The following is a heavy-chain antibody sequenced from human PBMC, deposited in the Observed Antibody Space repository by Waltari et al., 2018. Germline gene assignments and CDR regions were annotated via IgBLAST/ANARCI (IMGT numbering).Heavy chain of an antibody. CDR2: FYKSGTT. J-gene: IGHJ4*02. V-gene: IGHV4-39*07. CDR1: RSSIRNNNYY. CDR3: VRGYPDIVATISDY. Sequence: QLQLQESGPGLVKPSETLSLTCTVSRSSIRNNNYYWGWVRQPPGKGLEWIGSFYKSGTTYYHPSLKSRFTISVDTSNNQFSLKLNSVTAADTAVYYCVRGYPDIVATISDYWGQGTLVIVSS. D-gene: IGHD5-12*01.